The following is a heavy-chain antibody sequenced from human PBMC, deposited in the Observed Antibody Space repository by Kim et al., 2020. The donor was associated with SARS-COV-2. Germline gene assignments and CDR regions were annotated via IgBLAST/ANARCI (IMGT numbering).Heavy chain of an antibody. D-gene: IGHD3-22*01. CDR2: IYHSGST. Sequence: SETLSLTCAVSGGSISSSNWWSWVRQPPGKGLEWIGEIYHSGSTNYNPSLKSRVTISVDKSKNQFSLKLSSVTAADTAVYYCARAATYYYDSSGYYRYNWFDPWGQGTLVTVSS. V-gene: IGHV4-4*02. J-gene: IGHJ5*02. CDR3: ARAATYYYDSSGYYRYNWFDP. CDR1: GGSISSSNW.